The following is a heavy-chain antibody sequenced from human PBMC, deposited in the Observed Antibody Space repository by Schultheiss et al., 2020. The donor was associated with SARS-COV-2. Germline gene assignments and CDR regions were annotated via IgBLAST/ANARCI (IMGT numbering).Heavy chain of an antibody. CDR2: MNPNSGNT. V-gene: IGHV1-8*01. Sequence: ASVKVSFKASGYTFTSYDINWVRQATGHGLEWMGWMNPNSGNTGYPQKFQGRVTMTRNTSISTAYMELRSLRSDDTAVYYCARDGSSSAGGFDYWGQGTLVTVSS. CDR3: ARDGSSSAGGFDY. D-gene: IGHD6-6*01. CDR1: GYTFTSYD. J-gene: IGHJ4*02.